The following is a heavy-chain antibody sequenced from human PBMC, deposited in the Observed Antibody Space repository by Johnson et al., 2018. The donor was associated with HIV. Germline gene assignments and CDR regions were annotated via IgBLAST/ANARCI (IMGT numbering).Heavy chain of an antibody. D-gene: IGHD5-24*01. V-gene: IGHV3-30*03. CDR1: GFTFSNYG. CDR3: ASATVMATLSFGPWYPFDI. J-gene: IGHJ3*02. CDR2: ISYDGDNE. Sequence: QVQLVESGGGVVQPGRSLRLSCSASGFTFSNYGMQWVRQAPGKGLEWVAVISYDGDNEYYADSVKGRFTISRDNSKNTLYLQVNSLRPEDTAVYYCASATVMATLSFGPWYPFDIWGQGTMVTVSS.